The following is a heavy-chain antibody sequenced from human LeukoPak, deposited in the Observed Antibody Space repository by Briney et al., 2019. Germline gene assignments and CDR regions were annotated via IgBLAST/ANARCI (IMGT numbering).Heavy chain of an antibody. J-gene: IGHJ3*02. D-gene: IGHD4-17*01. CDR1: DDSFSSHY. Sequence: SETLSLTCAVSDDSFSSHYWTWIRQPPGKGLVWIGYISYIGSTNYNPSLKSRVTISIDTSRNQFSLRLSSVTAADTAVYYCARDLVTVTKGFDIWGQGTMVSVSS. CDR3: ARDLVTVTKGFDI. V-gene: IGHV4-59*11. CDR2: ISYIGST.